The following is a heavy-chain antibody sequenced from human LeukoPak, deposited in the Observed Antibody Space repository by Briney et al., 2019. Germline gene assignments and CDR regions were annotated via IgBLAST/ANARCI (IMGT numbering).Heavy chain of an antibody. D-gene: IGHD6-13*01. CDR3: ARPPNIAAAGQD. V-gene: IGHV3-7*01. Sequence: GRSLRLSCAASGFTFSGYWMSWVRQAPGKGLQWVANIKRDGSEKYYVDSVKGRFTISRDNAKNSLYLQMNSLRVEDTAVYYCARPPNIAAAGQDWGQGTMVTVSS. CDR1: GFTFSGYW. CDR2: IKRDGSEK. J-gene: IGHJ4*02.